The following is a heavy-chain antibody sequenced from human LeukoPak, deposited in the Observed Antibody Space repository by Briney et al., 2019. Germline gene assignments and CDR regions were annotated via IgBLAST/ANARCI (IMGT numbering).Heavy chain of an antibody. J-gene: IGHJ4*02. CDR3: ARGAYVWGSYRYTGYYFDY. CDR1: GLTFSSHW. Sequence: GGSLRLSCAASGLTFSSHWMHWVRQAPGKGLEWVSAISGSGGSTYYADSVKGRFTISSDNSKNTLYLQMNSLRDEDTAVYYCARGAYVWGSYRYTGYYFDYWGQGTLVTVSS. V-gene: IGHV3-23*01. D-gene: IGHD3-16*02. CDR2: ISGSGGST.